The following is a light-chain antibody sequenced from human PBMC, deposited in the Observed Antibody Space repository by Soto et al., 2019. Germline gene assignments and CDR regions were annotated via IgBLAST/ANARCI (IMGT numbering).Light chain of an antibody. J-gene: IGKJ1*01. CDR3: QQYESSPT. V-gene: IGKV3-20*01. Sequence: EIVLTQSPGTLSLSPGERATLSCRASQSISSNYLAWYQQMPGQAPRLLIYGASSRAIGIPDRFSGSGSGTDFTLTISRLEPEDCAVYFCQQYESSPTFGHGTKVEIK. CDR1: QSISSNY. CDR2: GAS.